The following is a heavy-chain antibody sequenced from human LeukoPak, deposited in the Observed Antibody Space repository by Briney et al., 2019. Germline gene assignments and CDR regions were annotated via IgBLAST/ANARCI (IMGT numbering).Heavy chain of an antibody. CDR2: INSDGSST. V-gene: IGHV3-74*01. D-gene: IGHD3-10*01. CDR3: ARESASGSQIDY. J-gene: IGHJ4*02. Sequence: GGSLRLSCAASGFTFSNAWMHWVRQAPGKGLVWVSRINSDGSSTSYADSVKGRFTISRDNAKNTLYLQMNSLRAEDTAVYYCARESASGSQIDYWGQGTLVTVSS. CDR1: GFTFSNAW.